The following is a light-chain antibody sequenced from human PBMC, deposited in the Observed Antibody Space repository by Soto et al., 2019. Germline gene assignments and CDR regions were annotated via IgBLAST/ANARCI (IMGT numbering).Light chain of an antibody. CDR3: QQYGYSPIT. V-gene: IGKV3-20*01. Sequence: EIVLTQSPATLSLSPGERATLSCRASQSVGNNLAWYQQKPGQAPRLLIYGASSRATGIADRFSGSGSGTDFTLTISRLEPEDFALYYCQQYGYSPITFGQGTRLEIK. CDR2: GAS. CDR1: QSVGNN. J-gene: IGKJ5*01.